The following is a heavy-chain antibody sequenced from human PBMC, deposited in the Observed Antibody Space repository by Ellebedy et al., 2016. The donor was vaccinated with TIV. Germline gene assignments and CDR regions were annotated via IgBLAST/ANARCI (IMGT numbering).Heavy chain of an antibody. D-gene: IGHD3/OR15-3a*01. J-gene: IGHJ4*02. CDR2: ISGSGGRT. CDR3: ARRSTDFAFDS. Sequence: GESLKISCAASGFTFSSFVMSWVRQAPGKGLEWVSAISGSGGRTYYADSVKGRFTISRDNSKNTLFLQMSSLRAEDTAVYFCARRSTDFAFDSWGQGTLVTVSS. CDR1: GFTFSSFV. V-gene: IGHV3-23*01.